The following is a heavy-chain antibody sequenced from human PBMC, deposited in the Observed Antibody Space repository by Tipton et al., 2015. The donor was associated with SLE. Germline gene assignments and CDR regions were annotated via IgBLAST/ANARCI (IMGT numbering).Heavy chain of an antibody. D-gene: IGHD4-17*01. CDR1: GFSFGSYG. Sequence: SLRLSCEVSGFSFGSYGVHWVRQAPGKGLEWVAVIWYDETTTYYADSVKGRFTISRDSSKKTLYLQMNSLRAEDTAVYYCARERENDYGDFGYYFDNWGQGTLVTVSS. CDR3: ARERENDYGDFGYYFDN. J-gene: IGHJ4*02. V-gene: IGHV3-33*01. CDR2: IWYDETTT.